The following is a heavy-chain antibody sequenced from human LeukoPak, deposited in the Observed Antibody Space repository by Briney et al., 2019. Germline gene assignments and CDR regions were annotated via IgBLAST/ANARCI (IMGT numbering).Heavy chain of an antibody. D-gene: IGHD3-3*01. Sequence: ASVKVSCKASGYTFTGYYMHWVRQAPGQGLEWMGWINPNSGGTNYAQKVQGRVTMTRDTSISPAYLELSQLRSDDTAVYYCARGGYDFWRGYYYYYGMDVWGQGTTVTVSS. CDR2: INPNSGGT. V-gene: IGHV1-2*02. CDR3: ARGGYDFWRGYYYYYGMDV. CDR1: GYTFTGYY. J-gene: IGHJ6*02.